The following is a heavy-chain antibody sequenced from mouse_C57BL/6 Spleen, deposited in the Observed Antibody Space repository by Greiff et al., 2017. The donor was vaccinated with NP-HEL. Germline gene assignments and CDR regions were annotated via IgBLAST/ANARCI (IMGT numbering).Heavy chain of an antibody. J-gene: IGHJ1*03. CDR1: GYTFTDYY. Sequence: VQLQQSGPVLVKPGASVKMSCKASGYTFTDYYMNWVKQSHGKSLEWIGVINPYNGGTSYNQKFKGKATLTVDKSSSTAYMELNSLTSEDSAVYYCARSTMVTTNWYFDVWGTGTTVTVSS. D-gene: IGHD2-2*01. CDR2: INPYNGGT. V-gene: IGHV1-19*01. CDR3: ARSTMVTTNWYFDV.